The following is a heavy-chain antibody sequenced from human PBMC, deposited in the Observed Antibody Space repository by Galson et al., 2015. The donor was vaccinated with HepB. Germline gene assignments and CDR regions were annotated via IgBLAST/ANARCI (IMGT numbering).Heavy chain of an antibody. CDR2: ISGSGGST. Sequence: SLRLSCAASGFTFSSYAMSWVRQAPGKGLEWVSAISGSGGSTYYADSVKSRFTISVDNSKNMLYLKMNSLRDEDTDVYYSANADEYYYDSSGYGEFDYWGQGTLVTVSS. D-gene: IGHD3-22*01. CDR3: ANADEYYYDSSGYGEFDY. CDR1: GFTFSSYA. V-gene: IGHV3-23*01. J-gene: IGHJ4*02.